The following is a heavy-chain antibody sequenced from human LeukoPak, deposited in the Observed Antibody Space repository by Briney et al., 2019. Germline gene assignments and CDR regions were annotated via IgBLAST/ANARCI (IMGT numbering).Heavy chain of an antibody. Sequence: SQTLSLTCTVSGGSISSGDYYWSWIRQPPGKGLEWIGYIYYSGSTYYNPSLKSRVTVSVDTSKNQFSLKLSSVTAADTAVYYCARVASPYYYGSGSYWWGQGTLVTVSS. D-gene: IGHD3-10*01. V-gene: IGHV4-30-4*01. J-gene: IGHJ4*02. CDR2: IYYSGST. CDR1: GGSISSGDYY. CDR3: ARVASPYYYGSGSYW.